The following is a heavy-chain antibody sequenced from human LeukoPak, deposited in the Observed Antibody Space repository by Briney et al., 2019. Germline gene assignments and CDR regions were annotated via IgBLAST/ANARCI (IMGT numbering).Heavy chain of an antibody. CDR1: GGSITNPEYY. CDR3: ARRGRQYCSGGHCYRTSAFDI. D-gene: IGHD2-15*01. J-gene: IGHJ3*02. V-gene: IGHV4-39*07. Sequence: SETLSLTCTVSGGSITNPEYYWGWIRQSPGKDLEYIGVIYYRGRAYYNASLKSRVTISIDTSSNQFSLRLDSVTAADTAVYYCARRGRQYCSGGHCYRTSAFDIWGQGTMVTVSS. CDR2: IYYRGRA.